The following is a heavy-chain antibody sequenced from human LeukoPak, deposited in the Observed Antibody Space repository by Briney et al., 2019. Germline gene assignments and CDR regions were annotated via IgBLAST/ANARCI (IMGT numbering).Heavy chain of an antibody. V-gene: IGHV1-69*05. Sequence: ASVKVSCKASGGTFSSYAISWVRQAPGQGLEWMGRIIPIFGTANYAQKFQGRVTITTDESTSTAYMELSSLRSEDTAVYYCVRDKVRVSWFDPWGQGTLVTVSS. CDR3: VRDKVRVSWFDP. CDR1: GGTFSSYA. CDR2: IIPIFGTA. J-gene: IGHJ5*02. D-gene: IGHD3-22*01.